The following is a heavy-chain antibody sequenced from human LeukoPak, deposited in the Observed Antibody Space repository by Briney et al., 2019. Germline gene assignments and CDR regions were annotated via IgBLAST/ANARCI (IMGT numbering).Heavy chain of an antibody. D-gene: IGHD5-12*01. V-gene: IGHV3-23*01. Sequence: GGSLRLSCAASGFTFSSYAMSWVRQAPGKGLEWGSAISGSGGSTYYADSVKGRFTISRDNSKNTLYLQMNSLRAEDTAVYYCAKDRGSGYLRHLDYWGQGTLVTVSS. CDR3: AKDRGSGYLRHLDY. CDR1: GFTFSSYA. J-gene: IGHJ4*02. CDR2: ISGSGGST.